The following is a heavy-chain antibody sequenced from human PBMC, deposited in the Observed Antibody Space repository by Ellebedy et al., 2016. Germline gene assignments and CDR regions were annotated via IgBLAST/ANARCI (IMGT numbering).Heavy chain of an antibody. CDR3: ARAYSSGWYMGAFDI. J-gene: IGHJ3*02. CDR2: INTNTGNP. CDR1: GYSFTSYA. Sequence: ASVKVSCKASGYSFTSYALNWVRQAPGQGLEWMGLINTNTGNPTYAQGFTGRFVFSLDTSVSTAYLQLSSLKAEDTAVFYCARAYSSGWYMGAFDIWGQGTMVTVSS. D-gene: IGHD6-19*01. V-gene: IGHV7-4-1*02.